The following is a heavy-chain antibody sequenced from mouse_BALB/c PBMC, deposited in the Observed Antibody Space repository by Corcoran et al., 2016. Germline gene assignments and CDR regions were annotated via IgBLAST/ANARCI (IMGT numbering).Heavy chain of an antibody. D-gene: IGHD2-1*01. CDR1: GYTFTTAG. CDR2: INTHSGVP. CDR3: ARSPGNGAWFAY. J-gene: IGHJ3*01. V-gene: IGHV9-4*02. Sequence: QIQLVQSGPELKKPGETVRISCKASGYTFTTAGMQWVQKMPGKGLKWIGWINTHSGVPKYAEDFKGRFAFSLETSASTAYLQISNLKNEDTATYFCARSPGNGAWFAYWGQGTLVTVSA.